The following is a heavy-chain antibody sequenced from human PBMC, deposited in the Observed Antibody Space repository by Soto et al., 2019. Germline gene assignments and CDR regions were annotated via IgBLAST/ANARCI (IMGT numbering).Heavy chain of an antibody. Sequence: QVQLQESGPGLVKPSQTLSLTCTVSGGSISSGDYYWSWIRQPPGKGLEWIGYIYYSGSTYYNPSLKSRVTLSVDTSKNPFSLKLSSVTAADTAVYYCAREPYYYDSSGYKTLYYFDYWGQGTLVTVSS. CDR3: AREPYYYDSSGYKTLYYFDY. V-gene: IGHV4-30-4*01. J-gene: IGHJ4*02. CDR2: IYYSGST. D-gene: IGHD3-22*01. CDR1: GGSISSGDYY.